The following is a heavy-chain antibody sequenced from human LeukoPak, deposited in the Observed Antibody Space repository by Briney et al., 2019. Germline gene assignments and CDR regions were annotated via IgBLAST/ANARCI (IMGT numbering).Heavy chain of an antibody. D-gene: IGHD3-10*01. J-gene: IGHJ6*03. V-gene: IGHV3-23*01. CDR3: VREGSGSTHYMDV. CDR2: ISGSGGST. Sequence: GGSLRLSCAVSGFSFSSYAMSWVRQAPGKGLEWVSAISGSGGSTYYADSVKGRSTISRDNSKNSLFLQMDSLRVEDTAVYYCVREGSGSTHYMDVWGKGTTVTVSS. CDR1: GFSFSSYA.